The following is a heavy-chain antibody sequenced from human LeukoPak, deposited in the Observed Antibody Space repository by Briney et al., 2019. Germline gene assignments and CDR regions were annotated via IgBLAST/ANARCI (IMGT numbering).Heavy chain of an antibody. J-gene: IGHJ4*02. V-gene: IGHV3-53*01. CDR3: ARGGSFLVY. D-gene: IGHD1-26*01. CDR1: GFSVSSTY. Sequence: GGSLRLSCAVSGFSVSSTYMTWVRQAPGKRLDWVSVVYTGGSTYYADSVKGRFTISRDNSKNTLYLQMNSLRAEDTAVYYCARGGSFLVYWGQGTLVTVSS. CDR2: VYTGGST.